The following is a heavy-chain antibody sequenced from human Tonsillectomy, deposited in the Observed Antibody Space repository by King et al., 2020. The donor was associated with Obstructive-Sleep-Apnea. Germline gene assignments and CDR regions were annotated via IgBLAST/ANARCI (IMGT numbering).Heavy chain of an antibody. Sequence: VQLVESGGGLVQPGESLRLSCEASGFTFSSFGMAWVRQAPGKGLEWVSSISTTGSGTHYADSVKGRSTISRDDSKNTVHLQMNSLRADDTAIYYCATQLWDSDSWGQGTLVTVSS. CDR2: ISTTGSGT. D-gene: IGHD1-1*01. CDR1: GFTFSSFG. J-gene: IGHJ4*02. V-gene: IGHV3-23*04. CDR3: ATQLWDSDS.